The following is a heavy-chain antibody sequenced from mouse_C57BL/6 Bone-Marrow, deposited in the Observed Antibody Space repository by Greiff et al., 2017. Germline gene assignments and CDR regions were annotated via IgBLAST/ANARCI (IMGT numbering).Heavy chain of an antibody. V-gene: IGHV1-76*01. D-gene: IGHD1-1*01. CDR1: GYTFTDYY. CDR3: ARVGWFDY. CDR2: IYPGSGNT. Sequence: QVQLQQSGAELVRPGASVKLSCKASGYTFTDYYINWVKQRPGQGLEWIARIYPGSGNTYYNEKFKGKATLTAEKSSSTAYMQLSSLTSEDSAVYFCARVGWFDYWGQGTTLTVSS. J-gene: IGHJ2*01.